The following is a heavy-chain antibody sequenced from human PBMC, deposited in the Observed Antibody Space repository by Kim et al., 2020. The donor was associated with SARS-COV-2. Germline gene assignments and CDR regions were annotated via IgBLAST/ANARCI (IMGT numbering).Heavy chain of an antibody. CDR2: IIPIFGTA. CDR3: ARGDGSGSYRDGSMDV. Sequence: SVKVSCKASGGTFSSYAISWVRQAPGQGLEWMGGIIPIFGTANYAQKFQGRVTITADESTSTAYMELSSLRSEDTAVYYCARGDGSGSYRDGSMDVWGQGTTVTVSS. V-gene: IGHV1-69*13. CDR1: GGTFSSYA. D-gene: IGHD3-10*01. J-gene: IGHJ6*02.